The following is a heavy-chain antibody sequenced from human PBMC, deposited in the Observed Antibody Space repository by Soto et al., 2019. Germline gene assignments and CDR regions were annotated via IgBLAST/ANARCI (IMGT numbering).Heavy chain of an antibody. CDR2: ISGSGGST. CDR1: GFTFSSYA. J-gene: IGHJ4*02. D-gene: IGHD4-17*01. CDR3: AKDEREGDYGDYVFDY. V-gene: IGHV3-23*01. Sequence: GGSLRLSCAASGFTFSSYAMSWVRQAPGKGLEWVSAISGSGGSTYYADSVKGRFTISRDNSKNTLYLQMNSLRAEDTAVYYCAKDEREGDYGDYVFDYWGQGTLVTVSS.